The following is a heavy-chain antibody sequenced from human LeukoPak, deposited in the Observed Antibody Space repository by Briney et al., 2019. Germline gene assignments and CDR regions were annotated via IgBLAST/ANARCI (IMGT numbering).Heavy chain of an antibody. CDR3: ARDSPVARWSGPNQQ. CDR1: GYTFTGYY. V-gene: IGHV1-2*02. D-gene: IGHD4-23*01. Sequence: ASVKVSFMASGYTFTGYYMHWVRQAPGQGLEWMGWINPNSGGTNYAQKFQGRVTMTRDTSISTAYMELSRLRSDDTAVYYCARDSPVARWSGPNQQWRQGTLVTVSS. J-gene: IGHJ1*01. CDR2: INPNSGGT.